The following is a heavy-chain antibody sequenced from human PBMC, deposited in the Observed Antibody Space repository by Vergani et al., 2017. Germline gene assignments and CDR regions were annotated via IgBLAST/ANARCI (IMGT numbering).Heavy chain of an antibody. CDR2: IDWDDDK. CDR1: GFSLSTTGMC. J-gene: IGHJ4*02. V-gene: IGHV2-70*13. D-gene: IGHD2-15*01. Sequence: QVTLRESGPALVKPTQTLTLTCSFSGFSLSTTGMCVSWVRQPPGKALEWLARIDWDDDKYYSTSLKTRLAISKDTSKNQVVLTMTNMHPVDTATYYCARIIGGGSIIRDWGQGTLVTVSS. CDR3: ARIIGGGSIIRD.